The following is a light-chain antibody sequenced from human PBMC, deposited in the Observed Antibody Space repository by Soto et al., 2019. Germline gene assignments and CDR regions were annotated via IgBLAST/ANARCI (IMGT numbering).Light chain of an antibody. CDR2: GAS. V-gene: IGKV3D-15*01. CDR1: QSVSRNN. J-gene: IGKJ5*01. CDR3: QQHNNWPPIT. Sequence: EIVLTQSPGSLSLSPGERATLSCRASQSVSRNNLAWYQQRPGQPPRLLIYGASSRATGIPERFSGSGSGTEFTLTISSLQSEDFAVYYCQQHNNWPPITFGQGTRLEIK.